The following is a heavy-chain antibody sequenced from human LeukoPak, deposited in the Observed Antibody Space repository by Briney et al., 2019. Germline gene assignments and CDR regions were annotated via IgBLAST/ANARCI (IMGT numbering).Heavy chain of an antibody. CDR3: AREDDYGDYLDY. J-gene: IGHJ4*02. CDR1: GGSISSGAYY. CDR2: IYYSGST. V-gene: IGHV4-31*03. D-gene: IGHD4-17*01. Sequence: SQTLSLTCIVSGGSISSGAYYWTWIRQHPGKGLEWIGYIYYSGSTYYNPSLKSRVTISVDTSKNQFSLNLSSVTAADMAVYYCAREDDYGDYLDYWGQGTLVTVSS.